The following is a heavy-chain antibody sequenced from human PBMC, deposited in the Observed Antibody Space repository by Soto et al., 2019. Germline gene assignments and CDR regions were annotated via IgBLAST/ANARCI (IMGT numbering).Heavy chain of an antibody. Sequence: EVQLVESGGGLVQPGGSLRLSCAASGFTVSNNYMIWFRLPPGKGLEWVSLIYSGGTTYYADSVQGRFTISRDNSKNTLYLQMNSLRGEDTAVYYCARNGWGMATVGMWGPGTLVTVSS. D-gene: IGHD4-4*01. V-gene: IGHV3-53*01. CDR3: ARNGWGMATVGM. J-gene: IGHJ4*02. CDR1: GFTVSNNY. CDR2: IYSGGTT.